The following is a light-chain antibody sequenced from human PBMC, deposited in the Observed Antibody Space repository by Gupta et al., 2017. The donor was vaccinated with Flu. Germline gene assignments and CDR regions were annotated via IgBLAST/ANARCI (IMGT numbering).Light chain of an antibody. V-gene: IGKV3-20*01. CDR3: QHVGSIPFT. Sequence: GTLSLSPGERATLSCRASEGVTSNYLGWYQHKPGQAPRLLMSGASYRATGIPDRFTGSRSGTDFTLTIIRLVPEDFAVYYFQHVGSIPFTFGHGTRVEIK. CDR1: EGVTSNY. CDR2: GAS. J-gene: IGKJ3*01.